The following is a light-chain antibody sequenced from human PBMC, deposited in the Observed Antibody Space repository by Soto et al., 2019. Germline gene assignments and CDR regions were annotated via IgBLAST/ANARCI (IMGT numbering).Light chain of an antibody. CDR1: QSLSTTY. Sequence: EIVMTQSPVTLSLSPGHRATLSCRASQSLSTTYIYWYQQKPGQAPRLLIYGASTRATGSPARFSGSGSGTDFTLTISSLQPEDFALYHCHQDGDLPPTFGGGTKVEIK. J-gene: IGKJ4*01. CDR2: GAS. CDR3: HQDGDLPPT. V-gene: IGKV3D-7*01.